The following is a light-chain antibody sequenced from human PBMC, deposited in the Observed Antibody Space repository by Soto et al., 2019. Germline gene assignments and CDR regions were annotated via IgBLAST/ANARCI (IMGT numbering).Light chain of an antibody. V-gene: IGLV1-44*01. Sequence: QSVLTQPPSASGTPGQRVTISCSGSSSNIGSNTVSWYQQLPGAAPKVLIHSDNQRPSGVPDRFSGSKSGTSASLAISGLQSEDEADYYCATWDDSLNGPVVFGGGTQLTVL. CDR1: SSNIGSNT. J-gene: IGLJ2*01. CDR3: ATWDDSLNGPVV. CDR2: SDN.